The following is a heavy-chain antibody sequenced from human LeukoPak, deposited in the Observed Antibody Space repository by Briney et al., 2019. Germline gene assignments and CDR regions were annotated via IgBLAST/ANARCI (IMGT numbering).Heavy chain of an antibody. CDR2: ISWNRGSI. D-gene: IGHD3-3*01. CDR1: GFTFDDYA. J-gene: IGHJ6*03. Sequence: GGSLRLSCAASGFTFDDYAMHWVRQAPGKGLEWVSGISWNRGSIGYADSVKGRFTISRDNAKNSPYLQMNSLRAEDTALYYCAKSPPDDFRYYYMDVWGKGTTVTVSS. CDR3: AKSPPDDFRYYYMDV. V-gene: IGHV3-9*01.